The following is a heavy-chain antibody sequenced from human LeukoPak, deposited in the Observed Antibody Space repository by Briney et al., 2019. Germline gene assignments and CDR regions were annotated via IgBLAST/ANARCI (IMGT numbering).Heavy chain of an antibody. J-gene: IGHJ6*02. CDR1: GYTFTSYG. CDR2: ISAYNGNT. D-gene: IGHD2-2*01. V-gene: IGHV1-18*01. Sequence: ASVKVSCKASGYTFTSYGISWVRQPPGQGLEWMGWISAYNGNTNYAQKLQGRVTMTTDTSTSTAYMELRSLRSDDTAVYYCASGTPRYCSSTSCYVGNYYYYGMDVWGQGTTVTVSS. CDR3: ASGTPRYCSSTSCYVGNYYYYGMDV.